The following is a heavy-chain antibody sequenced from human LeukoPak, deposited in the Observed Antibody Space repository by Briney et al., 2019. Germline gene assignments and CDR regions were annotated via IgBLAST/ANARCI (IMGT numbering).Heavy chain of an antibody. CDR2: INHSGST. D-gene: IGHD2-2*01. Sequence: SETLSLTCAVYGGSFSGYYWSWIRQPPGKGLEWIGEINHSGSTNYNPSLESRVTISVDTSKNQFSLKLSSVTAADTAVYYCARGSRGYCSSTSCPYYYYYYMDVWGKGTTVTVSS. V-gene: IGHV4-34*01. J-gene: IGHJ6*03. CDR3: ARGSRGYCSSTSCPYYYYYYMDV. CDR1: GGSFSGYY.